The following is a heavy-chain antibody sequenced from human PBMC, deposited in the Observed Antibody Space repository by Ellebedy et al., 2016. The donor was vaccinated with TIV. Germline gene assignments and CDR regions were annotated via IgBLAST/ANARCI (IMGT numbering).Heavy chain of an antibody. CDR2: IDHSGTT. D-gene: IGHD1-1*01. CDR3: AREPFGFGNGQKYGMDV. CDR1: GGSFSGYY. Sequence: MPSETLSLTCTVYGGSFSGYYCSRIRQSPGNALEWIGEIDHSGTTKYKPSPNSRVTMSVDTSKKQISLKLSPVTAADTAVYYCAREPFGFGNGQKYGMDVWGHGTTVTVSS. J-gene: IGHJ6*02. V-gene: IGHV4-34*10.